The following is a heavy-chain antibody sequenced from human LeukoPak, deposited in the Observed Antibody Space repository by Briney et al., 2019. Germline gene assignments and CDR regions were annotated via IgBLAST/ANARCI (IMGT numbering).Heavy chain of an antibody. Sequence: GESLKISCKGSGYSLTNYWNSWVRQMPGKGLEWMGRIDPSDSYTNYSPSFQGHVTISADKSISTSYLQWSSLKASDTAMYYCAGSGYCSGGTCYSLVDYWGQGTLVTVSS. V-gene: IGHV5-10-1*01. CDR3: AGSGYCSGGTCYSLVDY. CDR1: GYSLTNYW. J-gene: IGHJ4*02. CDR2: IDPSDSYT. D-gene: IGHD2-15*01.